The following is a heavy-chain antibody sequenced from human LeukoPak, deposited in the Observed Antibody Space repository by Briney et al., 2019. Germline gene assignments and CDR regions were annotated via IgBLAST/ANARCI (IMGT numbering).Heavy chain of an antibody. CDR3: ARDGRTRGLFAFDI. D-gene: IGHD3-16*01. J-gene: IGHJ3*02. CDR1: GGSISSSSYL. V-gene: IGHV4-39*07. CDR2: IDYSGKT. Sequence: SETLSLTCTVSGGSISSSSYLWAWIRQPPGRGLEWIANIDYSGKTYYNPSLKSRVTIAVDTSKNQFSLKLSSVTAADTAVYYCARDGRTRGLFAFDIWGQGTMVTVSS.